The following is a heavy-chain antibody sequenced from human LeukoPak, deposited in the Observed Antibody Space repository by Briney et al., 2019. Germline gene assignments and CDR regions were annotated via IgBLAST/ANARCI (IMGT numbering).Heavy chain of an antibody. CDR3: AKGGAFDI. V-gene: IGHV3-9*01. CDR1: GFTFDDYA. CDR2: ISWNSGSI. Sequence: PGGSLRLSCATSGFTFDDYAMHWVRQAPGKGLEWVSGISWNSGSIGYADYVKGRFTISRDNAKNSLYLQMNSLRSEDTALYYCAKGGAFDIWGQGTMVTVSS. J-gene: IGHJ3*02.